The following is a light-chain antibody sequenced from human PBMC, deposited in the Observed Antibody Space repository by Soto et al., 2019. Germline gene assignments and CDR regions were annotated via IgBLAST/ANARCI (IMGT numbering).Light chain of an antibody. V-gene: IGKV1-17*01. CDR3: LQHHSDPYT. Sequence: DIQMTQSPSSLSASIGDRVTITCRASQGIRYDLGWYQQKPGKAPKRLIYAASSLQSGVPSRFSGRGSGTEFPLTIRSLQTEDFATYYCLQHHSDPYTFGQGTKLDIK. J-gene: IGKJ2*01. CDR2: AAS. CDR1: QGIRYD.